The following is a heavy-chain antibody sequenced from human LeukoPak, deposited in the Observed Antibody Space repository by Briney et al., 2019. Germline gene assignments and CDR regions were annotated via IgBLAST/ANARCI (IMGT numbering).Heavy chain of an antibody. Sequence: SLRLSCAASGFTFSSYAMHWVRPAPGKGLEWVAVISYDGSNKYYADSVKGRFTISRDNSKNTLYLQMNSLRAEDTAVYYCARGETVTTAWDFDPWGQGTLVTVSS. CDR1: GFTFSSYA. V-gene: IGHV3-30*04. D-gene: IGHD4-17*01. CDR2: ISYDGSNK. J-gene: IGHJ5*02. CDR3: ARGETVTTAWDFDP.